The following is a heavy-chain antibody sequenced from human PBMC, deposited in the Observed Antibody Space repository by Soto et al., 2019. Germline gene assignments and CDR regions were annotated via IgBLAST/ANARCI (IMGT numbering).Heavy chain of an antibody. CDR2: INPNSGGT. D-gene: IGHD6-6*01. Sequence: ASVKVSCKASGYTFTGYYMHWVRQAPGQGLEWMGWINPNSGGTNYAQKFQGWVTMTRDTSISTAYMELSRLRSDDTAVYYCARGIGSIAALGPYYYYMDVWGKGTTVTVSS. CDR1: GYTFTGYY. CDR3: ARGIGSIAALGPYYYYMDV. V-gene: IGHV1-2*04. J-gene: IGHJ6*03.